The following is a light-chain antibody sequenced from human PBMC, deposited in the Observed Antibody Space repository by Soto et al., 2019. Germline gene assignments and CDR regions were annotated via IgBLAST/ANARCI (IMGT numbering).Light chain of an antibody. V-gene: IGKV3-15*01. Sequence: EIVMTQSPATLSVAPGERATLSCRASHSVSSNLAWYQQKPGQAPRLLIYAASTRATGIPARFSGSGSGTEGTLTISSLQSEDFSVYYCQQYNNWPPLTFGGGTKVEIK. J-gene: IGKJ4*01. CDR2: AAS. CDR3: QQYNNWPPLT. CDR1: HSVSSN.